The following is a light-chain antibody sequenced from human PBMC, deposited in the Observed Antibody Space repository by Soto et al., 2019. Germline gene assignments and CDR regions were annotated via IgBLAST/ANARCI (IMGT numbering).Light chain of an antibody. Sequence: EIVMTQSPATLSVSPGERATLSCRASQSVSSNLAWYQQKPGQAPRILISGASTRATGIPARFSGSGSGTEFTLTISSLQSEDFAVYYCQQYNNWPPGTFGQGTKVEIK. CDR3: QQYNNWPPGT. V-gene: IGKV3-15*01. CDR2: GAS. CDR1: QSVSSN. J-gene: IGKJ1*01.